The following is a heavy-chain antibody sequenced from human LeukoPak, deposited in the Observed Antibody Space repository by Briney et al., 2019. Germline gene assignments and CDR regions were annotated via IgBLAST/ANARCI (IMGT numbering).Heavy chain of an antibody. J-gene: IGHJ4*02. D-gene: IGHD3-22*01. CDR2: VYTDGTT. CDR3: AKEYRHPTDSSGYYLDY. CDR1: GLTVSSNY. Sequence: GGSLRLSCAASGLTVSSNYMTWVRQAPGKGLEWVSAVYTDGTTYYAESVKGRFTISTDNSKNTLYLQMNSLRAGDTAIYYCAKEYRHPTDSSGYYLDYWGQGTLVTVSS. V-gene: IGHV3-66*02.